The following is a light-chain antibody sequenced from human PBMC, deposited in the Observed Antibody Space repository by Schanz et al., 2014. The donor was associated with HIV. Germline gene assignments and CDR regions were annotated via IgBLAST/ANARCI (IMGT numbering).Light chain of an antibody. V-gene: IGKV3-20*01. J-gene: IGKJ4*01. Sequence: EIVLTQSPATLSLSPGERATLSCRASQSVSTFIAWYQQKPGQPPRLLIYGASTRATGIPDRFSGSGSGTDFTLTISRLEPEDFAVSYCQQYGSSPLLTFGGGTKVEIK. CDR2: GAS. CDR1: QSVSTF. CDR3: QQYGSSPLLT.